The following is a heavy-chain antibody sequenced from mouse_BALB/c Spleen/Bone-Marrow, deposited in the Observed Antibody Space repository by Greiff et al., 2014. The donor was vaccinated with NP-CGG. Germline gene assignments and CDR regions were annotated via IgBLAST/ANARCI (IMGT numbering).Heavy chain of an antibody. CDR3: ARWEYYAMDY. D-gene: IGHD4-1*01. Sequence: EVQLQESGAELVKPGASVKLSCTASGFNIKDTYMHWVKQRPEQGLEWIGRIDPANGNTKYDPKFQGKATITADTSSNAAYLQLSSLTSEDTAVYYCARWEYYAMDYWGQGTSVTVSS. CDR1: GFNIKDTY. CDR2: IDPANGNT. V-gene: IGHV14-3*02. J-gene: IGHJ4*01.